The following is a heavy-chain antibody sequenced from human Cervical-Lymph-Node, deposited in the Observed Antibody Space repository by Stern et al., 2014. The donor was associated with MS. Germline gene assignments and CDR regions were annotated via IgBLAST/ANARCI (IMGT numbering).Heavy chain of an antibody. D-gene: IGHD3-3*01. CDR3: ATDRDDFRSGYSAPTKGYGLDV. J-gene: IGHJ6*02. Sequence: DQLVQSGAEVKKPGASVKVSCKVSGYTLTELSMHWVRQAPGKGLEWMGGFDTEDGETIYAQKLPGRGTKTADTSTVTAYMELSSLRSEDTAVYYCATDRDDFRSGYSAPTKGYGLDVWGQGTAVTVTS. V-gene: IGHV1-24*01. CDR2: FDTEDGET. CDR1: GYTLTELS.